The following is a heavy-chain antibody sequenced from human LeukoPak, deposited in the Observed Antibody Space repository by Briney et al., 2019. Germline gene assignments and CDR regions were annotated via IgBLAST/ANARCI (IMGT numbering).Heavy chain of an antibody. V-gene: IGHV1-18*01. Sequence: ASVKVSCKASGYTFTSYGISWVRQAPGQRLEWMGWISAYNGNTNYAQKLQGRVTMTTDTSTSTAYMELRSLRSGDTAVYYCARTVVVVAATHFDCWGQGTLVTVSS. D-gene: IGHD2-15*01. CDR2: ISAYNGNT. J-gene: IGHJ4*02. CDR3: ARTVVVVAATHFDC. CDR1: GYTFTSYG.